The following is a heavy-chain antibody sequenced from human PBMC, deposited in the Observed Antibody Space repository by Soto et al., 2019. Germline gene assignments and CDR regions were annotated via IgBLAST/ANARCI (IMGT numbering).Heavy chain of an antibody. J-gene: IGHJ6*02. CDR1: GFTFSSYG. CDR3: ARAQHIVLVPPPNGMDV. CDR2: IWYDGSNK. Sequence: GGSLRLSCAASGFTFSSYGMHWVRQAPGKGLEWVAVIWYDGSNKYYADSVKGRFTISRDNSKNTLYLQMNSLRAEDTAVYYCARAQHIVLVPPPNGMDVWGQGTMVTVSS. V-gene: IGHV3-33*01. D-gene: IGHD2-2*01.